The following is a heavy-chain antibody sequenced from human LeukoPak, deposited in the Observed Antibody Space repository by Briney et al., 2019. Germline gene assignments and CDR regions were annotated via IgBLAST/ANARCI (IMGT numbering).Heavy chain of an antibody. D-gene: IGHD1-14*01. Sequence: GSLRLSCAASGFTFSAYSMNWVRHTPGRGLEWVANINGRGFTIHYADSIKGRFTISRDNAKNSLYLQMNSLRAEDTAVYYCARNGPGLGYWGQGTLVTVSS. CDR3: ARNGPGLGY. CDR2: INGRGFTI. J-gene: IGHJ4*02. V-gene: IGHV3-48*04. CDR1: GFTFSAYS.